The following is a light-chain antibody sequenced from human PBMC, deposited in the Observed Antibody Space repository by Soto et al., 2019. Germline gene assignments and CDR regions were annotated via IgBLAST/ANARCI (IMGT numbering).Light chain of an antibody. J-gene: IGLJ1*01. CDR3: NSYTTSSTLV. Sequence: ALTQPASVSGSPGQSITISCTGTSSDVGTYKYVSWYQQHPGKAPKLMIYDVSNRPSGVSNRFSGSKSGNTASLTISGLQAEDEADYYCNSYTTSSTLVFGTGTKVTVL. V-gene: IGLV2-14*03. CDR1: SSDVGTYKY. CDR2: DVS.